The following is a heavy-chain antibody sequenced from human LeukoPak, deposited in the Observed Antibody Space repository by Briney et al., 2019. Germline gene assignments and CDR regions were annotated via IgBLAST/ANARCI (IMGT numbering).Heavy chain of an antibody. V-gene: IGHV4-39*07. D-gene: IGHD4-23*01. CDR1: GGSIISSDFH. CDR3: VRKYVGGNSSPTYWYFDF. Sequence: SETLSLTCTVSGGSIISSDFHWAWIRQPPGKGLEWIGNIHWRGSTYYSPSLESRVTISVDTSKNQFSLELTSVSAADTAVYYCVRKYVGGNSSPTYWYFDFWGRGTLVTVSS. J-gene: IGHJ2*01. CDR2: IHWRGST.